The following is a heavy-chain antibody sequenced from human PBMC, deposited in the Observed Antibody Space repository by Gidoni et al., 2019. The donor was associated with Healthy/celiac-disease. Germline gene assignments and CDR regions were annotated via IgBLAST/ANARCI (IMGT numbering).Heavy chain of an antibody. CDR3: ARDLGYCSGGSCSRWFDP. J-gene: IGHJ5*02. CDR1: GGTCSSYA. Sequence: QVQLVQSGAEVKKPGSSVKVSCKAYGGTCSSYAISWVRQAPGQGLEWMGGIIPIFGTANYAQKFQGRVTITADESTSTAYMELSSLRSEDTAVYYCARDLGYCSGGSCSRWFDPWGQGTLVTVSS. D-gene: IGHD2-15*01. V-gene: IGHV1-69*01. CDR2: IIPIFGTA.